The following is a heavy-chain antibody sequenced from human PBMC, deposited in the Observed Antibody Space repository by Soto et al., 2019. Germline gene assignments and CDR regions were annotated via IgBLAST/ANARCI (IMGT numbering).Heavy chain of an antibody. CDR2: IYPCDSYT. CDR1: GYSFTRYW. D-gene: IGHD6-19*01. Sequence: PXESLKTFFKGSGYSFTRYWIGWVRQIPGKGLEWMGIIYPCDSYTRYSPSFQGQVTISADKSISTAYLQWSSLKASDTAMYYCARHQYSSGWLSRNWFDPWGQGTLVTVSS. J-gene: IGHJ5*02. CDR3: ARHQYSSGWLSRNWFDP. V-gene: IGHV5-51*01.